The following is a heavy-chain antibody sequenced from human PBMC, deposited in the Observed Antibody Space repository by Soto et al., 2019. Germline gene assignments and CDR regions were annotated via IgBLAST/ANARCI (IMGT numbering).Heavy chain of an antibody. V-gene: IGHV3-23*01. Sequence: PGGSLRLSCAASGFTFSSYAMSWVRQAPGKGLEWVSAISGNATSTYYADSVKGRFTISRDQSKNTLYLQMNSLRPEDTALYYCAKRAIPGTPYYYYYYMDVWGRGTTVTVSS. CDR3: AKRAIPGTPYYYYYYMDV. J-gene: IGHJ6*03. CDR1: GFTFSSYA. CDR2: ISGNATST. D-gene: IGHD1-7*01.